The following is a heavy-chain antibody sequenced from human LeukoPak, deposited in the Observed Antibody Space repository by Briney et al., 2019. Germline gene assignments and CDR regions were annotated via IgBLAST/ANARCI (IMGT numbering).Heavy chain of an antibody. J-gene: IGHJ6*02. CDR2: ISYDGSNK. CDR1: GFTFSSYG. Sequence: GGSLRLSCAASGFTFSSYGMHWVRQAPGKGLEWVAVISYDGSNKYYADSVKGRFTISRDNAKNTLYLQINSLRAEDTAVYYCARDETAGMDVWGQGTTVTVSS. V-gene: IGHV3-30*03. CDR3: ARDETAGMDV.